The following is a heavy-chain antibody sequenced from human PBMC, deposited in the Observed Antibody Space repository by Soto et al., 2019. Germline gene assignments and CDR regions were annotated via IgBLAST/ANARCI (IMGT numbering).Heavy chain of an antibody. V-gene: IGHV1-2*02. CDR1: GYSFTDYY. CDR3: ARGLRGRGSPYKPNWFDP. Sequence: GASVKVSCKASGYSFTDYYIHCVRQAPGQGLEWMGWIGPNSGGTSYAQKFQGRVTMTRDRSISTTYMQLSSLRSEDTAVYYCARGLRGRGSPYKPNWFDPWGQGTLVTVSS. J-gene: IGHJ5*02. CDR2: IGPNSGGT. D-gene: IGHD3-10*01.